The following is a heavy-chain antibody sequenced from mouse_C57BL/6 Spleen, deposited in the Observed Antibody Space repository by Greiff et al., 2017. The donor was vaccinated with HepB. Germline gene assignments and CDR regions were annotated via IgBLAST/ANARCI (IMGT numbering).Heavy chain of an antibody. CDR2: IYPGDGDT. CDR1: GYAFSSSW. Sequence: VMLVESGPELVKPGASVKISCKASGYAFSSSWMNWVKQRPGKGLEWIGRIYPGDGDTNYNGKFKGKATLTADKSSSTAYMQLSSLTSEDSAVYFCAKIYYYGSSSGDYAMDYWGQGTSVTVSS. D-gene: IGHD1-1*01. J-gene: IGHJ4*01. V-gene: IGHV1-82*01. CDR3: AKIYYYGSSSGDYAMDY.